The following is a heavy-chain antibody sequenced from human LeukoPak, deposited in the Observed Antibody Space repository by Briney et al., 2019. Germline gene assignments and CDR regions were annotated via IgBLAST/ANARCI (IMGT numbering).Heavy chain of an antibody. CDR1: GYTFTSYG. CDR2: ISAYNGNT. J-gene: IGHJ4*02. D-gene: IGHD2-21*02. CDR3: VRHHAIVVVTADFDY. V-gene: IGHV1-18*01. Sequence: ASVKVSCKASGYTFTSYGISWVRQAPGQGLEWMGWISAYNGNTNYAQKLQGRVTMTTDTSTSTAYMELRSLRSDDTAVYYCVRHHAIVVVTADFDYWGQGTLVTVSS.